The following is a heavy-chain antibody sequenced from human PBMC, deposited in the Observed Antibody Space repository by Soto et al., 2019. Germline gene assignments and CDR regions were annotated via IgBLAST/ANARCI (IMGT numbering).Heavy chain of an antibody. Sequence: SVKVSCKASGGTFSSYAISWVRQAPGQGLEWMGGIIPIFGTANYAQKFQGRVTITADESTSTAYMELSSLRSEDTAVYYCARARDYYGSGSHNYYYYYGMDVWGQGTTVTVSS. CDR3: ARARDYYGSGSHNYYYYYGMDV. CDR2: IIPIFGTA. J-gene: IGHJ6*02. D-gene: IGHD3-10*01. CDR1: GGTFSSYA. V-gene: IGHV1-69*13.